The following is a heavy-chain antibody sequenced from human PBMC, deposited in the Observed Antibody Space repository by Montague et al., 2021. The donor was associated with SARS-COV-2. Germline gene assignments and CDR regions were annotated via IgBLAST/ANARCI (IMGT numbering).Heavy chain of an antibody. D-gene: IGHD4-23*01. CDR2: IFYSGST. J-gene: IGHJ4*02. Sequence: SETLSLTCSVSGDSVNRNYWSWVRQPPGKGLEGLGYIFYSGSTYNPSLNSRVTMSLDTSKNPFSLNLISVTAADTAVYYCAKASRGYGGDFDSWGQGTLVIVSS. V-gene: IGHV4-59*02. CDR3: AKASRGYGGDFDS. CDR1: GDSVNRNY.